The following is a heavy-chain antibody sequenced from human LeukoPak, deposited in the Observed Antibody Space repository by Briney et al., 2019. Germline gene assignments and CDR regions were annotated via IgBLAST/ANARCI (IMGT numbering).Heavy chain of an antibody. J-gene: IGHJ4*02. Sequence: GGSLRLSCAASGFTLSDHYMDWVRQAPGKGLEWVGRTRNKVNSYTTEYAASVKGTFTISRDDSKNSLHLQMNSLKTEDTAVYYCVAMIRGVGYWGQGTLVTVSP. D-gene: IGHD3-10*01. CDR3: VAMIRGVGY. CDR1: GFTLSDHY. V-gene: IGHV3-72*01. CDR2: TRNKVNSYTT.